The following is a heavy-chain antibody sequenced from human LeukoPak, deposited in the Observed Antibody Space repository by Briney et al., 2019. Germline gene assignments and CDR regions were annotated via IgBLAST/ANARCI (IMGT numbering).Heavy chain of an antibody. J-gene: IGHJ4*02. Sequence: GGSLRLSCAASGFTFSRNWMSWVRQAPGKGLEWVASIKQDGSEKYYVDSVKGRFTISRDNAKNSLYLQMNSLRAEDTAVYYCARGLRYFDWLLPHYFDYWGQGTLVTVSS. CDR1: GFTFSRNW. D-gene: IGHD3-9*01. CDR2: IKQDGSEK. CDR3: ARGLRYFDWLLPHYFDY. V-gene: IGHV3-7*04.